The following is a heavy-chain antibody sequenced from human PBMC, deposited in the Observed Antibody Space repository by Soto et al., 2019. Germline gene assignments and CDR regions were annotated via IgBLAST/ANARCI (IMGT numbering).Heavy chain of an antibody. CDR2: FDPEDGET. J-gene: IGHJ6*02. D-gene: IGHD2-2*01. Sequence: ASVKVSCKVSGYTLTELSMHWVRQAPGKGLEWMGGFDPEDGETIYAQKFQGRVTMTEDTSTDTAYMELSSLRSEDTAVYYCATDIVVVPAAMPTYYYYGMDVWGQGTTVTV. V-gene: IGHV1-24*01. CDR1: GYTLTELS. CDR3: ATDIVVVPAAMPTYYYYGMDV.